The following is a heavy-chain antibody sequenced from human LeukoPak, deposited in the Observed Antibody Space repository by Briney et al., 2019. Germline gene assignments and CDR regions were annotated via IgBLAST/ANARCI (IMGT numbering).Heavy chain of an antibody. CDR1: GFNLTNYA. D-gene: IGHD5-24*01. Sequence: GGSLRLSCAASGFNLTNYAMHWVRQAPGKGLEWVTLISYSGDNKYYADSVKGRFTFSRDKSKNTLYLQMNSLRPEDSAVYYCASDPQDGGQNVWGKGTTVTVSS. CDR2: ISYSGDNK. CDR3: ASDPQDGGQNV. J-gene: IGHJ6*04. V-gene: IGHV3-30*04.